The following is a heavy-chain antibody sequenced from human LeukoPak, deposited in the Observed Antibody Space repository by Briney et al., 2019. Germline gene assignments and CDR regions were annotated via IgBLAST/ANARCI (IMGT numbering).Heavy chain of an antibody. J-gene: IGHJ4*02. Sequence: GASVTVSCKASGYTFTGYYMHWVRQAPGQGLEWMGWINPNSGGTNYAQKFQGRVTMTRDTSISTAYMELSRLRSDDTAVYYCAREYSSSYYFDYWGQGTLVTVSS. CDR1: GYTFTGYY. CDR2: INPNSGGT. V-gene: IGHV1-2*02. CDR3: AREYSSSYYFDY. D-gene: IGHD6-6*01.